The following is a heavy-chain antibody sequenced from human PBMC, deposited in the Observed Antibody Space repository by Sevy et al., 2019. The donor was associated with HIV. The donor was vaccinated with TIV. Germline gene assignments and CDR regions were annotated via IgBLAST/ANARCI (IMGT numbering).Heavy chain of an antibody. CDR2: VSYDGSTK. CDR1: GFTFSNYG. CDR3: ARDHVKDGDLGDYYYYAMDV. Sequence: GGSLRLSCAASGFTFSNYGMHWVRQAPGKGLEWVAVVSYDGSTKYYADFVKGRFTISRDNAKNSLHLQMNSLRAEDTAVYYCARDHVKDGDLGDYYYYAMDVWGQGTTVTVSS. J-gene: IGHJ6*02. D-gene: IGHD4-17*01. V-gene: IGHV3-30*03.